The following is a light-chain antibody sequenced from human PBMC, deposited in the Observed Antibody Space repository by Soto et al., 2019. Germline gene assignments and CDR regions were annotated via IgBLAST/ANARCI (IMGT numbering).Light chain of an antibody. CDR1: QSLLHSNGHTY. CDR3: MQALQTPLT. Sequence: DIVMTQSPLSLPVTPGEPASISCSSSQSLLHSNGHTYLDWYMQKPGQSPQLLIYLGSNRASGVHDRFSGRGSGTEFTLKISRVEAEDVGVYYFMQALQTPLTFGGGNNVELK. CDR2: LGS. J-gene: IGKJ4*01. V-gene: IGKV2-28*01.